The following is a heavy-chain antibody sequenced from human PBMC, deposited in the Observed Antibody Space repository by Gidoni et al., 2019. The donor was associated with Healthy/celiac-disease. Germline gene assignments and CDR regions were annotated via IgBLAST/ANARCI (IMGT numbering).Heavy chain of an antibody. V-gene: IGHV4-34*01. CDR3: ARGGDRHDSSGYYLFDY. J-gene: IGHJ4*02. CDR2: INHSGST. D-gene: IGHD3-22*01. CDR1: GGSFSGYY. Sequence: QVQLQQWGAGLLKPSETLSLTCAVYGGSFSGYYWSWIRQPPGKGLEWIGEINHSGSTNYNPSLKSRVTISVDTSKNQFSLKLSSVTAADTAVYYCARGGDRHDSSGYYLFDYWGQGTLVTVSS.